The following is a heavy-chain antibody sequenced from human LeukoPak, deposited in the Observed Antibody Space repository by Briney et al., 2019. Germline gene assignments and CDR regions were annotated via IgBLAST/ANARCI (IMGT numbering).Heavy chain of an antibody. CDR3: ARRVDYSNYFSPRAWWYFDY. CDR1: GGSFSGYY. D-gene: IGHD4-11*01. Sequence: SETLSLTCAVYGGSFSGYYWSWISQPPGKGLEWIGEINHSGSTNYNPSLKSRVTISVDTSKNQFSLKLSSVTAADTAVYYCARRVDYSNYFSPRAWWYFDYWGQGTLVTVSS. CDR2: INHSGST. J-gene: IGHJ4*02. V-gene: IGHV4-34*01.